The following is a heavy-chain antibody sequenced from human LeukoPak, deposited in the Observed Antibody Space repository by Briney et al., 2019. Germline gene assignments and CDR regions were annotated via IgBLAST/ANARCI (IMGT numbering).Heavy chain of an antibody. CDR3: ARVSTAVSLAIDY. V-gene: IGHV3-21*06. CDR2: VSSSGTYI. J-gene: IGHJ4*02. D-gene: IGHD6-13*01. CDR1: GFTFSNYN. Sequence: PGGSLRLSCAASGFTFSNYNMNWVRQDPGKGLEWVSSVSSSGTYIYCADSVKGRFTISRDNAKNSLYLQMNSLRAEDTAVYYCARVSTAVSLAIDYWGQGTLVTVST.